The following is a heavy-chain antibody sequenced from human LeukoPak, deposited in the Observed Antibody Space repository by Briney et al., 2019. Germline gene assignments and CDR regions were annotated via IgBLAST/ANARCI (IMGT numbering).Heavy chain of an antibody. CDR1: GGSFSGYY. D-gene: IGHD3-3*01. J-gene: IGHJ5*02. CDR3: ASPPIVTIFGVVP. CDR2: INHSGST. Sequence: SETLSLTCAVYGGSFSGYYWSWIRQPPGKGLEWIGEINHSGSTNYNPSLKSRVTISVDTSKNQFSLKLSSVTAADTAVYYCASPPIVTIFGVVPWGQGTLVTVSS. V-gene: IGHV4-34*01.